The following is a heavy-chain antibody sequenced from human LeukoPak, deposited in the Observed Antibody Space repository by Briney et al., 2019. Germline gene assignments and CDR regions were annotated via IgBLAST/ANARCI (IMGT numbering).Heavy chain of an antibody. CDR1: GFTFSSYW. J-gene: IGHJ6*03. D-gene: IGHD3-3*01. Sequence: GALRLSCAASGFTFSSYWMSWVRQAPGKGLEWVANIKQDGSEKYYVDSVKGRFTISRDNAKNSLYLQMNSLRAEDTAVYYCARAVTIFGVVTNHYYYYMDVWGKGTTVTVSS. V-gene: IGHV3-7*01. CDR2: IKQDGSEK. CDR3: ARAVTIFGVVTNHYYYYMDV.